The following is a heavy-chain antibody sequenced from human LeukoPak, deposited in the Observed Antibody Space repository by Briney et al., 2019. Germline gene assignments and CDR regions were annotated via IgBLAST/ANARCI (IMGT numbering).Heavy chain of an antibody. Sequence: SETLSLTCTVSGGSISSYYWSWIRQPPGKGLEWIGYIYYSGSTNYNPSLKSRVTISVDTSKNQFPLKLSSVTAADTAVYYCATQYSSSWAFFDYWGQGTLVTVSS. CDR1: GGSISSYY. D-gene: IGHD6-13*01. CDR3: ATQYSSSWAFFDY. V-gene: IGHV4-59*08. CDR2: IYYSGST. J-gene: IGHJ4*02.